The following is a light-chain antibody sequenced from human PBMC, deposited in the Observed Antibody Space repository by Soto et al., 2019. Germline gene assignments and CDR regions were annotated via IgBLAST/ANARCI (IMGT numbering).Light chain of an antibody. J-gene: IGLJ1*01. CDR1: GNDVGGYTF. CDR3: CSYTATTTYV. V-gene: IGLV2-14*03. Sequence: QSALTQPASVSGSPGQSISVSCTGTGNDVGGYTFVSWYQQHPDKVPKLVIFDVNRRPSGVSDRFSGSKSVNAASLTIFGLQAEDEADYYCCSYTATTTYVFGTGTKVTVL. CDR2: DVN.